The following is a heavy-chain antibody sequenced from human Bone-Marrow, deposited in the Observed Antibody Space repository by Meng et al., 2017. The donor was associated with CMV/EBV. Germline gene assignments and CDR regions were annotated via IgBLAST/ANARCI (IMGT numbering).Heavy chain of an antibody. CDR2: IYYSGST. Sequence: SETLSLTCTVSGGSISSSSYYWGWIRQPPGKGLEWIGSIYYSGSTYYNPSLKSRVTISVDTSKNQFSLKLSSVTAADTAVYYCARRGYCSSTSCYTLTIFGVGDYYGRDVWGQGNTVNVAS. CDR3: ARRGYCSSTSCYTLTIFGVGDYYGRDV. D-gene: IGHD2-2*02. V-gene: IGHV4-39*07. J-gene: IGHJ6*02. CDR1: GGSISSSSYY.